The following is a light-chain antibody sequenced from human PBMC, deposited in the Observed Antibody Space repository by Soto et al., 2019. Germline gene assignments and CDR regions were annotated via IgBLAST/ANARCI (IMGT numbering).Light chain of an antibody. CDR2: DFT. J-gene: IGLJ1*01. Sequence: VLTQPASVYGSPGQSITISCTGISADVSTSNFVSWYQHHPGKGPRLILYDFTHRPSGISDRFSGSKSGDTASLSISGLRAEDEADYYCASYRSGPLYVFGTGTKVTVL. V-gene: IGLV2-14*03. CDR1: SADVSTSNF. CDR3: ASYRSGPLYV.